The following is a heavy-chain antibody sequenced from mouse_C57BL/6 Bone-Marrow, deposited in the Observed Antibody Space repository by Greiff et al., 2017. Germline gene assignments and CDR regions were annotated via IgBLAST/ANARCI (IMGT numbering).Heavy chain of an antibody. V-gene: IGHV2-2*01. CDR1: GFSLTSYG. CDR2: IWSGGST. J-gene: IGHJ2*01. Sequence: VTLQESGPGLVQPSQSLSITCTVSGFSLTSYGVHWVRPSPGKGLEWLGAIWSGGSTDYNAAFISRLSISKDNSKSQVFFKMNSLQADDTAIYYCARNWKGNLHFDYWGQGTTLTVSS. CDR3: ARNWKGNLHFDY.